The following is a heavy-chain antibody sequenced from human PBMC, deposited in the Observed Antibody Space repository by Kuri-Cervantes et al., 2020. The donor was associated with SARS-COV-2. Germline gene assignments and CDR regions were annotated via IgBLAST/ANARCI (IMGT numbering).Heavy chain of an antibody. V-gene: IGHV1-2*02. CDR2: INPNSGGT. CDR1: GYTFTGYY. Sequence: ASVKVSCKASGYTFTGYYMHWVRQAPGQGLEWIGWINPNSGGTNYAQKFQGRVTMTRDTSISTAYMELSRLRSDDTAVYYCARDTQQYYDFWRGYFSWFDPWGQGTLVTVSS. CDR3: ARDTQQYYDFWRGYFSWFDP. D-gene: IGHD3-3*01. J-gene: IGHJ5*02.